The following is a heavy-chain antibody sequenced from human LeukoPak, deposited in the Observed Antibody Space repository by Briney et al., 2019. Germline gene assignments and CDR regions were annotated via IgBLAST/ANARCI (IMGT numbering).Heavy chain of an antibody. J-gene: IGHJ5*02. CDR3: ARFGYSSSSGTQRKVLNWFDP. CDR2: IYYSGST. V-gene: IGHV4-59*01. CDR1: GGSISSYY. D-gene: IGHD6-6*01. Sequence: SETLSLTCTVSGGSISSYYWSWIRQPPGKGLEWIGYIYYSGSTNYNPSLKSRVTISVDTSKNQFSLKLSSVTAADTAVYYCARFGYSSSSGTQRKVLNWFDPWGQGTLVTVSS.